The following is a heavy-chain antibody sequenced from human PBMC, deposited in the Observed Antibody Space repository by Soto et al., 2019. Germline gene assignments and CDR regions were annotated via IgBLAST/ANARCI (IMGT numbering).Heavy chain of an antibody. Sequence: ASVKVSCKASGYTFTGYYMHWVRQAPGQGLEWMGWINPNSGGTNYAQKFQGRVTMTRDTSISTAYMELRRLRSDDTAVYYCARGGFCSSTICFFRQVWPPGGMDVWGQGTTVTVSS. CDR2: INPNSGGT. CDR3: ARGGFCSSTICFFRQVWPPGGMDV. V-gene: IGHV1-2*02. J-gene: IGHJ6*02. CDR1: GYTFTGYY. D-gene: IGHD2-2*01.